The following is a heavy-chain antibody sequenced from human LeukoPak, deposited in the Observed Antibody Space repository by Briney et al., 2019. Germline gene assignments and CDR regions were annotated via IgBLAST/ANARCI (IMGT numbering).Heavy chain of an antibody. J-gene: IGHJ5*02. CDR2: ISSSSSYI. Sequence: GGSLRLSCAASGFTFSSYSMNWVRQAPGKGLEWVSSISSSSSYIYYADSVKGRFTISRDNAKNSLYLQTNSLRAEDTAVYYCARAKLLWFGEASYNWFDPWGQGTLVTVSS. V-gene: IGHV3-21*01. CDR3: ARAKLLWFGEASYNWFDP. D-gene: IGHD3-10*01. CDR1: GFTFSSYS.